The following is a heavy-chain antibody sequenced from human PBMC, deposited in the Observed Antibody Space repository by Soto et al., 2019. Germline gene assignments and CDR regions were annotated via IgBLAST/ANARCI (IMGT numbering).Heavy chain of an antibody. CDR1: GGSISSNNW. J-gene: IGHJ5*02. CDR2: ISHSGST. D-gene: IGHD3-16*01. Sequence: QVQLQESGPGLVKPSGTLSLTCAVSGGSISSNNWWSWVRQPPGKGLEWIGEISHSGSTNYNPSLKRRFTMSVDKSKNPFTLNLSSVTAADTAVYYCARVPPPTAWDNWFDPWGQGTLVTVSS. V-gene: IGHV4-4*02. CDR3: ARVPPPTAWDNWFDP.